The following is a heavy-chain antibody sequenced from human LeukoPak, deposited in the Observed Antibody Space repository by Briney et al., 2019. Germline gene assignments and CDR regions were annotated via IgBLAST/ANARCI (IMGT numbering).Heavy chain of an antibody. CDR2: IYYSGST. CDR1: GGSISSSSYY. Sequence: SETLSLTCTVSGGSISSSSYYWGWIRQPPGKGLEWIGSIYYSGSTYYNPSLKSRVTISVDTSKNQFSLKLSSVTAADTAVYYCVRERKSTEPNDSDAFDIWGQGTMVTVSS. J-gene: IGHJ3*02. D-gene: IGHD1-1*01. CDR3: VRERKSTEPNDSDAFDI. V-gene: IGHV4-39*07.